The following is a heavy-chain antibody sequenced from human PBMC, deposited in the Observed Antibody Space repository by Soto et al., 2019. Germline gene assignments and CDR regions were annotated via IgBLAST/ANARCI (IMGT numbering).Heavy chain of an antibody. CDR1: GGSISSGDYY. Sequence: SETLSLTCTVSGGSISSGDYYWSWIRQPPGKGLEWIGYIYYSGSTYYNPSLKSRVTISVDTSKNQFSLKLSSVTAADTAVYYCARDIVVVSAAIESPHYYYYGMDVWGQGTTVTVSS. V-gene: IGHV4-30-4*01. D-gene: IGHD2-2*02. CDR3: ARDIVVVSAAIESPHYYYYGMDV. J-gene: IGHJ6*02. CDR2: IYYSGST.